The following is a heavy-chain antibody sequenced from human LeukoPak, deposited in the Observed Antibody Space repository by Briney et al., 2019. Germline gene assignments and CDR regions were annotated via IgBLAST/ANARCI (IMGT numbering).Heavy chain of an antibody. D-gene: IGHD6-19*01. J-gene: IGHJ6*03. CDR1: GGSISSFH. Sequence: SETLSLTCTVSGGSISSFHWSWIRQPPGKGLEWIGYIYTSGTTNYIPSLKSRVTISIDTSKKQFPLKLTSVTAADTAVYYCARHAAFSSGWFQNYYYYMDVWGKGTTVTVSS. V-gene: IGHV4-4*09. CDR2: IYTSGTT. CDR3: ARHAAFSSGWFQNYYYYMDV.